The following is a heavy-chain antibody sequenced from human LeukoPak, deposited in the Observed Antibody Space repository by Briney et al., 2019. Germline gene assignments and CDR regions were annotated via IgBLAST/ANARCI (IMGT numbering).Heavy chain of an antibody. V-gene: IGHV3-11*01. CDR1: GFTFSDYY. J-gene: IGHJ3*02. Sequence: GSLRLSCAASGFTFSDYYMSWIRQAPGKGLEWVSYISSSGSTIYYADSVKGRFTISRDDAKNSLYLQMNSLRAEDTAVYYCARDRDWGSLVFGAFDIWGQGTMVTVSS. CDR3: ARDRDWGSLVFGAFDI. D-gene: IGHD7-27*01. CDR2: ISSSGSTI.